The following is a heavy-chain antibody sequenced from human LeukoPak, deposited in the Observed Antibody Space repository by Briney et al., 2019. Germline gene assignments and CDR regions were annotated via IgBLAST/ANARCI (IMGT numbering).Heavy chain of an antibody. J-gene: IGHJ3*02. Sequence: GASVKVSCKVSDHTFTNYDIHWVRPSPGQGLDWMGWMNPKSGNRDYAQRFQGRVSLTRDTSLSTVYMEVNSLRSDDTAVYYCARAPPPFMIIFGGFTPGFDIWGQGTTVTVSS. CDR3: ARAPPPFMIIFGGFTPGFDI. CDR1: DHTFTNYD. D-gene: IGHD3-16*01. V-gene: IGHV1-8*01. CDR2: MNPKSGNR.